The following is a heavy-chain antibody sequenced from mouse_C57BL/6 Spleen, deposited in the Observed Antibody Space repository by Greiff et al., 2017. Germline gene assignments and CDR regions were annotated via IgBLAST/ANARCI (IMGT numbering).Heavy chain of an antibody. D-gene: IGHD1-1*01. CDR1: GYTFTSYT. CDR3: ASGSSYADY. J-gene: IGHJ2*01. CDR2: INPSSGYT. Sequence: QVQLQQSGAELARPGASVKMSCKASGYTFTSYTMHWVKQRPGQGLEWIGYINPSSGYTKYNQKFKDKATLTADKSSSTAYMQLSSLTSEDAAVYYCASGSSYADYWGQGTTLTVSS. V-gene: IGHV1-4*01.